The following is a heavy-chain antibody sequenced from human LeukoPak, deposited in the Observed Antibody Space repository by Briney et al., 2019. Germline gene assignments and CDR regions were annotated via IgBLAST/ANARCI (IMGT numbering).Heavy chain of an antibody. J-gene: IGHJ5*02. CDR3: TSRHVVPAALVEFDP. CDR1: GFTFSGSA. CDR2: IRSKANSYAT. Sequence: PGGSLRRSCAASGFTFSGSAMHWVRQASGKGLEWVGRIRSKANSYATAYAASVKGRFTISRDDSKNTAYLQMNSLKTEDTAVYYCTSRHVVPAALVEFDPWGQGTLVTVSS. V-gene: IGHV3-73*01. D-gene: IGHD2-2*01.